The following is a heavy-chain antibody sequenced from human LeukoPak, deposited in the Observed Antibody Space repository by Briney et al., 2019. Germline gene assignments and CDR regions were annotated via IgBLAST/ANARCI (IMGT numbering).Heavy chain of an antibody. V-gene: IGHV3-74*01. J-gene: IGHJ4*02. D-gene: IGHD6-19*01. Sequence: GGSLRLSCAASGFTFSNYWMHWVGQAPGKGLVWVSRVNDDGSSKDYADSVKGRFTISREKAKKTLYLQMNSLRAEDTAVYYCARDSRYSSGWFPSYWGQGTLVTVSS. CDR2: VNDDGSSK. CDR1: GFTFSNYW. CDR3: ARDSRYSSGWFPSY.